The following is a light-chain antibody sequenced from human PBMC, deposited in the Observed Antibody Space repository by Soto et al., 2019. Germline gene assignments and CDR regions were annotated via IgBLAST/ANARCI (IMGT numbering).Light chain of an antibody. CDR1: QSVLHSNGYNY. J-gene: IGKJ5*01. Sequence: DIVMTQTQLSLPVTPGEPASISCRSSQSVLHSNGYNYLDWYLQKPGQSPQLLIYLGSNRASGVPDRFSGSGSGTDFTLKISRVEAEDVGVYYCMQALQTPPTFGQGTRLEIK. CDR2: LGS. V-gene: IGKV2-28*01. CDR3: MQALQTPPT.